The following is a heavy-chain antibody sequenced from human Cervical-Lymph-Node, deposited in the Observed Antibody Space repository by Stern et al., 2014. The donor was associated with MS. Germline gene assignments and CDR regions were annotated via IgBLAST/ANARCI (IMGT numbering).Heavy chain of an antibody. J-gene: IGHJ4*02. CDR1: GFTFTSSA. Sequence: QLVQSGPEVKKPGTSVKVSCKASGFTFTSSAVQWVRQARGQRLEWIGWIVLGSGDTHYAKILQERVTITRDMSTSTAYMEVRSLRSEDTAVYYCAAGIRVPAAKHFDFWGQGTLVTVSS. CDR3: AAGIRVPAAKHFDF. D-gene: IGHD2-2*01. V-gene: IGHV1-58*01. CDR2: IVLGSGDT.